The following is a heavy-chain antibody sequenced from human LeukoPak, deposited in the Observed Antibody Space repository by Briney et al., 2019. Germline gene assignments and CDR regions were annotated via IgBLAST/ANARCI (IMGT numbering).Heavy chain of an antibody. CDR1: GFTFSSYS. V-gene: IGHV3-21*01. CDR2: ISSSSSYI. Sequence: PGGSLRLSCAACGFTFSSYSMNWVRQAPGKGLEWVSSISSSSSYIYYADSVKGRFTISRDNAKNSLYLQMNSLRAEDTAVYYCASPEWFGELSVAFDIWGQGTMVTVSS. D-gene: IGHD3-10*01. J-gene: IGHJ3*02. CDR3: ASPEWFGELSVAFDI.